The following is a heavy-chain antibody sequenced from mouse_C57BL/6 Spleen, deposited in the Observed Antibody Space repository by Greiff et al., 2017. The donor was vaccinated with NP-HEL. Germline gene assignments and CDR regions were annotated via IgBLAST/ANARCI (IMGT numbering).Heavy chain of an antibody. Sequence: VQLQQSGAELVRPGASVTLSCKASGYTFTDYEMHWVKQTPVHGLEWIGAIDPETGGTAYNQKFKGKAILTADKSSSTAYMELRSLTSEDSAVYYCTRSIGVKYYFDYWGQGTTLTVSS. J-gene: IGHJ2*01. D-gene: IGHD1-3*01. V-gene: IGHV1-15*01. CDR2: IDPETGGT. CDR1: GYTFTDYE. CDR3: TRSIGVKYYFDY.